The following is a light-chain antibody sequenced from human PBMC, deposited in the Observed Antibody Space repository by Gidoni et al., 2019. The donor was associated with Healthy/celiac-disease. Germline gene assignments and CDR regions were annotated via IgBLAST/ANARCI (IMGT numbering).Light chain of an antibody. Sequence: EIVLTQSPGTLSLSPGERATLSCRASQRVSSSYLAWYQQKPGQAPRLLLYGASSRATGIPDRFSGSGSGTDFTLTIIRLEPEDFAVYYCQQYGSSPRTFGQGTKVEIK. V-gene: IGKV3-20*01. CDR1: QRVSSSY. CDR2: GAS. CDR3: QQYGSSPRT. J-gene: IGKJ1*01.